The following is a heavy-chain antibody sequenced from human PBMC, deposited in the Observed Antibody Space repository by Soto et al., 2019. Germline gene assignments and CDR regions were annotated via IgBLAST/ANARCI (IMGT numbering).Heavy chain of an antibody. V-gene: IGHV1-18*01. CDR3: ARETAGFWSGYYQENWFDP. D-gene: IGHD3-3*01. Sequence: ASVKVSCKASGYTFTSYGISWVRQAPGQGLEWMGCISAYNGNTNYAQKLQGRVTMTTDTSTSTAYMELRSLRSDDTAVYYCARETAGFWSGYYQENWFDPWGQGTLVTVS. CDR2: ISAYNGNT. CDR1: GYTFTSYG. J-gene: IGHJ5*02.